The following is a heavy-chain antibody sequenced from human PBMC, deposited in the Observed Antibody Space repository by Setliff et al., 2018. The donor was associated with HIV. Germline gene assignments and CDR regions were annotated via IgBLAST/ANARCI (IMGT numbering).Heavy chain of an antibody. CDR1: GYSFTDYY. Sequence: ASVKVSCKASGYSFTDYYIHWVRQAPGQGLEWVGRISPNSGGTNYAMKFQGRVTMTRDTSITTVYMEVSRLTFDDTAFYYCAKVGDYSGFGEFAALDSWGQGTLVTVSS. CDR3: AKVGDYSGFGEFAALDS. J-gene: IGHJ4*02. D-gene: IGHD3-10*01. CDR2: ISPNSGGT. V-gene: IGHV1-2*06.